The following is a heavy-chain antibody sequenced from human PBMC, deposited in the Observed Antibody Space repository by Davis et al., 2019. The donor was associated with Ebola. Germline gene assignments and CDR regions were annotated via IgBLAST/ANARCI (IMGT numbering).Heavy chain of an antibody. D-gene: IGHD3-3*01. CDR1: GFALSIYG. CDR3: ARAPFTIFGVATYYYYYAMDV. V-gene: IGHV3-33*01. Sequence: GESLKISCAASGFALSIYGMHWVRQAPGKGLEWVAVIWYDESQKYYADSVKGRFTISRDKSKKTLYLQMNSLSAEDTAVYYCARAPFTIFGVATYYYYYAMDVWGQGTTVTVSS. CDR2: IWYDESQK. J-gene: IGHJ6*02.